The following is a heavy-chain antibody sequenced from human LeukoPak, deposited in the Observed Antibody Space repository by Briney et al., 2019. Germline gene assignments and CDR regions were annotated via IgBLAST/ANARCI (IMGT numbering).Heavy chain of an antibody. CDR2: INPDSGGT. Sequence: ASVNVSCNASGYTFTGYYMHWVRQAPGQGLEWMGWINPDSGGTNYAQKFQGRVTMTRDTSISTAYMELSRLRSDDTAVYYCASGVGTDSSSWDAIDYWGQGTLVTVSS. CDR1: GYTFTGYY. D-gene: IGHD6-13*01. V-gene: IGHV1-2*02. CDR3: ASGVGTDSSSWDAIDY. J-gene: IGHJ4*02.